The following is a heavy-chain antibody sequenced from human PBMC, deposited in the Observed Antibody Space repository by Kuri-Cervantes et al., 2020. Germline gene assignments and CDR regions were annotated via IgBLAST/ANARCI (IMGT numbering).Heavy chain of an antibody. J-gene: IGHJ5*02. CDR2: IWYDGSNK. D-gene: IGHD3-22*01. Sequence: GESLKISCAASGFTFSSYGMHWVRQAPGKGLEWVAVIWYDGSNKYYADSVKGRFTISRDNSKNTLYLQMNSLRAEDTAVYYCARDPSMIVVVMTFDPWGQGTLVTVSS. CDR3: ARDPSMIVVVMTFDP. V-gene: IGHV3-33*01. CDR1: GFTFSSYG.